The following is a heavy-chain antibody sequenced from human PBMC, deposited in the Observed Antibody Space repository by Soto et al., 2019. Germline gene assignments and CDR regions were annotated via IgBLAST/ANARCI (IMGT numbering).Heavy chain of an antibody. CDR3: ARQYYDILTGYHYYFDY. V-gene: IGHV4-59*08. D-gene: IGHD3-9*01. CDR2: IYYSGST. CDR1: GGSISSYY. J-gene: IGHJ4*02. Sequence: TSETLSLTCTVSGGSISSYYWSWIRQPPGKGLEWIGYIYYSGSTNYNPSLKSRVTISVDTSKNQFSLKLSSVTAADTAVYYCARQYYDILTGYHYYFDYWGQGTLVTVSS.